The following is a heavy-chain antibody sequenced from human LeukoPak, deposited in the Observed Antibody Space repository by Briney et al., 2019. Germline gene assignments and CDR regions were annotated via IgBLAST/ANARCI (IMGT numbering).Heavy chain of an antibody. D-gene: IGHD6-19*01. CDR3: AKDFRLGYYFDY. CDR1: GFTFTSYW. Sequence: GGSLRLSCAASGFTFTSYWMSWVRQAPGNGLEWVANIKEDGSEKYYVDSVKGRFTISRDNAKNSLYLQMNSLRAEDTAVYYCAKDFRLGYYFDYWGQGTLVTVSS. J-gene: IGHJ4*02. V-gene: IGHV3-7*01. CDR2: IKEDGSEK.